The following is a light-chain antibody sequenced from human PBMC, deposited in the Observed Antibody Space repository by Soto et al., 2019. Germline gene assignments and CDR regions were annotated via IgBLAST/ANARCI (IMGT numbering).Light chain of an antibody. CDR2: TNN. CDR1: TSNIGSHS. V-gene: IGLV1-44*01. Sequence: QSVLTQPPSASGTPGQRVTISCSGTTSNIGSHSVNWFQHLPGTAPKLLIITNNQRPSGVPDRFSGSKSGTSASLAISGLQSEDESDYYCAAWDDTLKRYVFGTGTKLTVL. CDR3: AAWDDTLKRYV. J-gene: IGLJ1*01.